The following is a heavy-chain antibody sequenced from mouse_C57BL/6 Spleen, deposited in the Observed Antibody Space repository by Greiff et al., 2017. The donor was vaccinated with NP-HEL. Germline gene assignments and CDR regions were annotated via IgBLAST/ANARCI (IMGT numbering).Heavy chain of an antibody. J-gene: IGHJ3*01. D-gene: IGHD3-3*01. Sequence: QVQLKQSGAELARPGASVKLSCKASGYTFTSYGISWVKQRTGQGLEWIGEIYPRSGNTYYNEKFKGKATLTADKSSSTAYMELRSLTSEDSAVYFCARGEERDAWFAYWGQGTLVTVSA. CDR1: GYTFTSYG. CDR3: ARGEERDAWFAY. V-gene: IGHV1-81*01. CDR2: IYPRSGNT.